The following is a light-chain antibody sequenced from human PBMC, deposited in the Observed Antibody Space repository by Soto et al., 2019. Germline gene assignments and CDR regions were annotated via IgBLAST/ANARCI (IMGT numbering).Light chain of an antibody. Sequence: EIMMTQSPATPSVSPGERATLSCRASQSVSSNLAWYQQKPGQAPRLLIYGASTRATGIPARFSGSGSGTEFTLTISSLQSEDFAVYYCQQYNNWLITFGQGTRLEIK. J-gene: IGKJ5*01. V-gene: IGKV3-15*01. CDR2: GAS. CDR1: QSVSSN. CDR3: QQYNNWLIT.